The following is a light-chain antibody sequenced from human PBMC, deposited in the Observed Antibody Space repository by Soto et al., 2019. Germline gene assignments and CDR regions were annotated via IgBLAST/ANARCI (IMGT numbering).Light chain of an antibody. CDR2: DAS. V-gene: IGKV1-5*01. CDR1: QSISSW. J-gene: IGKJ1*01. CDR3: QPYASYRM. Sequence: DIQMTQSPSTRSASVGDRVTITCRASQSISSWLAWYQQKPGKDPKLLIYDASSLESGVPSRFSGSGSGTEFTLTISSLPPDDFATYYCQPYASYRMFGQGTKV.